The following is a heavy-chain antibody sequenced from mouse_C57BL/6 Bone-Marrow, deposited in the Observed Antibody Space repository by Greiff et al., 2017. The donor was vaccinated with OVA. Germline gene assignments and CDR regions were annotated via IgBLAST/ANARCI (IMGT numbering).Heavy chain of an antibody. CDR3: ARSGAPIYYGSIAWFAY. CDR1: GYTFTDYY. V-gene: IGHV1-76*01. D-gene: IGHD1-1*01. J-gene: IGHJ3*01. Sequence: QVQLKQSGAELVRPGASVKLSCKASGYTFTDYYINWVKQRPGQGLEWIARIYPGSGNTYYNEKFKGKATLTAEKSSSTAYMQLSSLTSEDSAVYFCARSGAPIYYGSIAWFAYWGQGTLVTVSA. CDR2: IYPGSGNT.